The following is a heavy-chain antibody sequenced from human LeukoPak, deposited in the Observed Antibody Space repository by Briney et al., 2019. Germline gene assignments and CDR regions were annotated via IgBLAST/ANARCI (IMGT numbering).Heavy chain of an antibody. CDR2: IFGDDNT. D-gene: IGHD2-8*01. Sequence: GGSLRLSCAASGFAVSNNYMSWVRQAPGKGLEWVSVIFGDDNTFYADSVRGRFTISRDNSKNMLYLQMNSLRADDTAVYYCARDQANGGTWDHFDSWGQGTLVTVSS. CDR1: GFAVSNNY. CDR3: ARDQANGGTWDHFDS. V-gene: IGHV3-66*01. J-gene: IGHJ4*02.